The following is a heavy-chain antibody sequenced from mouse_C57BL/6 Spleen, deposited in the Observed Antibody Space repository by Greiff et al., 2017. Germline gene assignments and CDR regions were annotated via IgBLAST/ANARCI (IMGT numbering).Heavy chain of an antibody. Sequence: VQLQQSGAELVKPGASVKLSCTASGFNIKDYYMHWVKQRTEQGLEWIGRIDPEDGETKSAPKFQGKATITADTSSNTAYLQLSSLTAEDTAVYYCARNPYYYGSIGYFDVWGTGTTVTVSS. D-gene: IGHD1-1*01. CDR3: ARNPYYYGSIGYFDV. CDR2: IDPEDGET. V-gene: IGHV14-2*01. CDR1: GFNIKDYY. J-gene: IGHJ1*03.